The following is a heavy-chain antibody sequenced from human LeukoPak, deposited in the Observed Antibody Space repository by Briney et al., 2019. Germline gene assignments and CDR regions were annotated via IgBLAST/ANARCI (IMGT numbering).Heavy chain of an antibody. J-gene: IGHJ6*03. Sequence: ASVKVSCKASGYTFTSYDINWVRQATGQALEWMGWMNPNSGNTGYEQKFQGRVTMTKNTSITTAYMDLSSLRSEDTAVYYCARALSWTTESYYYMDVWGKGTTVTVSS. V-gene: IGHV1-8*01. CDR2: MNPNSGNT. D-gene: IGHD3/OR15-3a*01. CDR1: GYTFTSYD. CDR3: ARALSWTTESYYYMDV.